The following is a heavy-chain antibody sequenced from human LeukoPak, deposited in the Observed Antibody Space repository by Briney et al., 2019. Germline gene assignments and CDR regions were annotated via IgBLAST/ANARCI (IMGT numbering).Heavy chain of an antibody. CDR1: GGTFSSYA. V-gene: IGHV1-69*11. Sequence: SVKVSCKASGGTFSSYAISWVRQAPGQGLEWMGRIIPILGTANYAQKFQGRVTITTDESTSTAYMELSSLRSEDTAVYYCARDRLDSSGYDYRGQGTLVTVSS. CDR2: IIPILGTA. J-gene: IGHJ4*02. D-gene: IGHD3-22*01. CDR3: ARDRLDSSGYDY.